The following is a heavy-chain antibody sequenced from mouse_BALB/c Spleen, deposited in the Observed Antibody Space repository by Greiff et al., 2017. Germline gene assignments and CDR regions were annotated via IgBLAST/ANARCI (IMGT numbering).Heavy chain of an antibody. CDR2: IRSKSNNYAT. V-gene: IGHV10-1*02. J-gene: IGHJ4*01. CDR3: VRHGAMDY. Sequence: EVNVVESGGGLVQPKGSLKLSCAASGFTFNTYAMNWVRQAPGKGLEWVARIRSKSNNYATYYADSVKDRFTISRDDSQSMLYLQMNNLKTEDTAMYYCVRHGAMDYWGQGTSVTVSA. CDR1: GFTFNTYA.